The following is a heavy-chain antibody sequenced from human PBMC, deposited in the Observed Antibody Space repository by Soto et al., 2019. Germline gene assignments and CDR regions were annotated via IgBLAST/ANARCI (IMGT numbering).Heavy chain of an antibody. CDR2: IYYSGST. CDR1: GGSISSYY. CDR3: ARHRYDSSGYYFLNWFDP. D-gene: IGHD3-22*01. J-gene: IGHJ5*02. V-gene: IGHV4-59*08. Sequence: PSETLSLTCTVSGGSISSYYWSWIRQPPGKGLEWIGYIYYSGSTNYNPSLKSRVTISVDTSKNQFSLKLSSVTAADTAVYYCARHRYDSSGYYFLNWFDPWGQGTLVTVSS.